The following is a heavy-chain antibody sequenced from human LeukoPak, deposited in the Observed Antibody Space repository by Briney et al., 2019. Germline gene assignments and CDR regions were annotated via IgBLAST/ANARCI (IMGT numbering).Heavy chain of an antibody. Sequence: GGSLRLSCAASGFICSSYAMSWVRQAPGKGLEWVSAISGSGGSTNYADSVKGRFTISRDNSKNTLYLQMNSLRAEDTAVYYCAKVGITGTQYYFDYWGQGTLVTVSS. CDR3: AKVGITGTQYYFDY. CDR1: GFICSSYA. CDR2: ISGSGGST. J-gene: IGHJ4*02. D-gene: IGHD1-7*01. V-gene: IGHV3-23*01.